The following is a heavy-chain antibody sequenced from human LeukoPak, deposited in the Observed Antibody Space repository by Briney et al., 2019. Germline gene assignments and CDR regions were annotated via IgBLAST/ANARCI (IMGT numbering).Heavy chain of an antibody. CDR2: IYYSGST. D-gene: IGHD4-17*01. V-gene: IGHV4-39*07. Sequence: SETLSLTCTVSGGSISSSSYYWGWIRQPPGKGLEWIGSIYYSGSTYYNPSLKSRVTISVDTSKNQFSLKLSSVTAADTAVYYCTRPFYGDYDPYYYYYGMDVWGQGTTVTVSS. CDR1: GGSISSSSYY. J-gene: IGHJ6*02. CDR3: TRPFYGDYDPYYYYYGMDV.